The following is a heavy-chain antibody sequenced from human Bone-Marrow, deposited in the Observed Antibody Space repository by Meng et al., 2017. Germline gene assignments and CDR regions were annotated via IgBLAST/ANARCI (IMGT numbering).Heavy chain of an antibody. CDR2: IYPGDSTT. CDR3: ARIYGSGSFTFDY. Sequence: GESLKISCKGSGYSFSTYWIAWVRQMPGKGLEWMGFIYPGDSTTRYSPFFRGQVTISADKSITTAYLQWSSLKASDSAMYYCARIYGSGSFTFDYWGQGTLVTVSS. CDR1: GYSFSTYW. J-gene: IGHJ4*02. D-gene: IGHD3-10*01. V-gene: IGHV5-51*01.